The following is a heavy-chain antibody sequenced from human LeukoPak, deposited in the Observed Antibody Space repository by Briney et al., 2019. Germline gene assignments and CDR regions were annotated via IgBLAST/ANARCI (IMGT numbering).Heavy chain of an antibody. J-gene: IGHJ5*02. D-gene: IGHD3-3*01. CDR3: AGGGLRFSNWFDP. CDR1: GGSISSYY. Sequence: SETLSLTCTVSGGSISSYYWSWIRQPPGKGLEWIGYIYYSGSTNYNPSLMSRVTTSADTSKKKLSLKLSSVTAADTAVYYCAGGGLRFSNWFDPWGQGTLVTVSS. CDR2: IYYSGST. V-gene: IGHV4-59*01.